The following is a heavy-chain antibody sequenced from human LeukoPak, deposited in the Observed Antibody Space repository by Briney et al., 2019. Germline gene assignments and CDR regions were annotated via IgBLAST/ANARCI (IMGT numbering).Heavy chain of an antibody. Sequence: GGSLRFSCAASGFTFSSYAMSWVRQAPGKGLEWVSAISGSGGSTYYADSVKGRFTISRVNSKNTLYLQMNSLGAEDTAVYYCAKGPRFCSSTSCYTGRGQGTLVTVSS. V-gene: IGHV3-23*01. D-gene: IGHD2-2*02. CDR2: ISGSGGST. J-gene: IGHJ4*02. CDR3: AKGPRFCSSTSCYTG. CDR1: GFTFSSYA.